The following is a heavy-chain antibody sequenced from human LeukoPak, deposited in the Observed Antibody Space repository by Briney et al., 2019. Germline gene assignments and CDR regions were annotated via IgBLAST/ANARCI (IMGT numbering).Heavy chain of an antibody. D-gene: IGHD3-22*01. V-gene: IGHV3-48*03. J-gene: IGHJ6*03. CDR2: ISSSGSTI. CDR3: ARDRGARLLLRYYYYMDV. CDR1: GFTFSSYE. Sequence: GGSLRLSCAASGFTFSSYEMNWVRQAPGKGLEWVSYISSSGSTIYYADSVKGRFTISRDNAKNSPYLQMNSLRAEDTAVYYCARDRGARLLLRYYYYMDVWGKGTTVTVSS.